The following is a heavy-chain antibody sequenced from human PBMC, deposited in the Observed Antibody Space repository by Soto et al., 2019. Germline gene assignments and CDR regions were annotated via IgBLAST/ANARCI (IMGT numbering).Heavy chain of an antibody. CDR1: GFTFSSYA. V-gene: IGHV3-23*01. J-gene: IGHJ4*02. CDR2: ISGSGVST. D-gene: IGHD3-9*01. CDR3: AKEVYDLLTGSHFDY. Sequence: PRGSLRLSCAASGFTFSSYAMSWVRQAPGKGLEWVSAISGSGVSTYCADSVKGRFTISRDNSKNTLYLQMNSLRAEDTAVYYCAKEVYDLLTGSHFDYWGQGTMIAV.